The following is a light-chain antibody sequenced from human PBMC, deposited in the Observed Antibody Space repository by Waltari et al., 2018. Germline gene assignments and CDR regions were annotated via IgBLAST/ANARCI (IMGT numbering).Light chain of an antibody. CDR3: HSRDSSCNVL. CDR1: SLRTYY. V-gene: IGLV3-19*01. CDR2: GKN. J-gene: IGLJ2*01. Sequence: SSELTQDPAVSVALGQTVRITCQGASLRTYYVSWFHQKPGQAPALVIYGKNNRPSGIPDRFSASSSGSTASLTIIGAQAEDEADYYCHSRDSSCNVLIGGGTKLTVV.